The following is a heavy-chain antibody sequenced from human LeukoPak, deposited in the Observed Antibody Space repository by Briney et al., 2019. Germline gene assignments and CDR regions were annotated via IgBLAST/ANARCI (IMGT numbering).Heavy chain of an antibody. CDR2: ISSSGNTI. D-gene: IGHD3-22*01. V-gene: IGHV3-11*04. CDR3: ARDAYYYDSSGYYVY. Sequence: GGSLRPSCAASGLTFSDYYMSWIRQAPGKGLEWVSYISSSGNTIYYADSVKGRFTISRDNAKNSLYLQMNSLRAEDTAVYYCARDAYYYDSSGYYVYWGLGTLVTVSS. J-gene: IGHJ4*02. CDR1: GLTFSDYY.